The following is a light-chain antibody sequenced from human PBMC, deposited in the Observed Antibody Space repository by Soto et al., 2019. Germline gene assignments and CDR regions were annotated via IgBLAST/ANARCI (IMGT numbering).Light chain of an antibody. J-gene: IGKJ3*01. CDR1: QSVNIY. Sequence: EIVFTQSPATLSLSPGERATLSCRASQSVNIYLAWYQQKPGQAPRLLIYGASSRATGIPDRFSGSGSGTDFTLTISSLQAEDGAVYYCQQYYSTPGTFGPGTKVDIK. CDR3: QQYYSTPGT. V-gene: IGKV3-20*01. CDR2: GAS.